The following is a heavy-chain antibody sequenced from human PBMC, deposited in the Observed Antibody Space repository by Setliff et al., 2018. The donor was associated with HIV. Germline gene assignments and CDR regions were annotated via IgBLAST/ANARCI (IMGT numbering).Heavy chain of an antibody. CDR2: ISSSSYYI. CDR3: ASIELAAMVPVDY. D-gene: IGHD5-18*01. V-gene: IGHV3-21*01. Sequence: PEGSLRLSCAASGFTFSSYTMNWVRQAPGKGLEWVSSISSSSYYIYYADSVKGRFTISRDNAKNSLFLQMNSLRAEDTAVYYCASIELAAMVPVDYWGQGTLVTVSS. CDR1: GFTFSSYT. J-gene: IGHJ4*02.